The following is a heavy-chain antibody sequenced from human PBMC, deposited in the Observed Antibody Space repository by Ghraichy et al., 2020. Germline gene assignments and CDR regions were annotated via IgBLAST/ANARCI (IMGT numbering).Heavy chain of an antibody. J-gene: IGHJ4*02. D-gene: IGHD3-9*01. Sequence: ASVKVSCKASGYTFTSFDINWVRQATGQGLEWMGWMNPNSGNTGHVQKFQDSVTMTRNTSISTAYMELSSLRSEDTAVYFCARVSYDILTGYYSFDYWGQGTLVTVSS. CDR3: ARVSYDILTGYYSFDY. V-gene: IGHV1-8*01. CDR2: MNPNSGNT. CDR1: GYTFTSFD.